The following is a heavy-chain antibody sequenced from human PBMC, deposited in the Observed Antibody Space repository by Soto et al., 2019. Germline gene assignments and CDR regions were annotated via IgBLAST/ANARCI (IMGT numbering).Heavy chain of an antibody. CDR3: ARFRPESLLAEYYFDF. J-gene: IGHJ4*02. CDR1: GFTFSSYS. V-gene: IGHV3-21*01. CDR2: ISTISNYI. D-gene: IGHD3-3*02. Sequence: PGGSLRLSCVASGFTFSSYSMNWVRQAPGKGLEWVSSISTISNYIYYADSVKGRFTISRDNAKNSLYLQMNSLRAEDTAVYYFARFRPESLLAEYYFDFWGQGTLVTVSS.